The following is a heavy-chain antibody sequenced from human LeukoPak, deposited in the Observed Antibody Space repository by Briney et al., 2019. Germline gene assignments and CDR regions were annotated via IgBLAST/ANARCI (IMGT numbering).Heavy chain of an antibody. CDR1: GGAITSHY. J-gene: IGHJ6*03. D-gene: IGHD2-15*01. V-gene: IGHV4-59*11. CDR3: GRDALVGYFSYYYMDV. Sequence: SETLSLTCSVSGGAITSHYWTWIRQSPVKGLAWIGDISNSGSTSYNPSLKSRVTISIDTSKNQFSLKLSSVTAADTAVYYCGRDALVGYFSYYYMDVWGKGTTVTVSS. CDR2: ISNSGST.